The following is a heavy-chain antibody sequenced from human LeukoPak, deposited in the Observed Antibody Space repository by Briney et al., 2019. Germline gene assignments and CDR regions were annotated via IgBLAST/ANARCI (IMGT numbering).Heavy chain of an antibody. CDR1: GFTFSTYG. J-gene: IGHJ4*02. CDR2: IRYDGSNK. CDR3: AREGDTYYYVAY. D-gene: IGHD2-21*02. V-gene: IGHV3-30*02. Sequence: GGSLRLSCVASGFTFSTYGMHWVRQAPGKGLEWVAFIRYDGSNKYYADSVKGRFTISRDNSKNTLYLQMNSLRAGDTAVYYCAREGDTYYYVAYWGQGTLVTVSS.